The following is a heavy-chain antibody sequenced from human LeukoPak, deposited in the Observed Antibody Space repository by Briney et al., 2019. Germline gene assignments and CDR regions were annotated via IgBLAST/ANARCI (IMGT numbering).Heavy chain of an antibody. Sequence: ASVKVSCKASGYTFTSYGISWVRQAPGQGLEWMAWISAYNGNTNYAQKLQGRVTMTTDTSTSTAYMELSSLRSEDTAVYYCASLSRGYCSGGSCYSSVDYWGQGTLVTVSS. CDR2: ISAYNGNT. CDR1: GYTFTSYG. D-gene: IGHD2-15*01. V-gene: IGHV1-18*01. CDR3: ASLSRGYCSGGSCYSSVDY. J-gene: IGHJ4*02.